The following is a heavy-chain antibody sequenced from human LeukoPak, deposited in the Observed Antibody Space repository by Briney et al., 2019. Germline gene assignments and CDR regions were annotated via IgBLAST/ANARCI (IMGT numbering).Heavy chain of an antibody. D-gene: IGHD3-22*01. CDR1: GFTFSSYA. CDR3: VREAYYDCSGSLDY. J-gene: IGHJ4*02. Sequence: PGGSLRLSCAASGFTFSSYAMHWVRQAPGKGLEWVAVISYDGSNKYYADSVKGRFTISRDNSKNTLYLHMSSLRADDTAIYYCVREAYYDCSGSLDYWGQGTLVTVSS. V-gene: IGHV3-30-3*01. CDR2: ISYDGSNK.